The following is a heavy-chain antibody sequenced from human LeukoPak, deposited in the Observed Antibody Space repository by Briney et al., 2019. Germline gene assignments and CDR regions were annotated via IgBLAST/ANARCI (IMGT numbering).Heavy chain of an antibody. J-gene: IGHJ4*02. Sequence: PGGSLRLSCAASGFTFSSYGMHWVRQAPGKGLEWVAVISYDGSNKYYADSVKGRFTISRDNSKNTLYLQMNSLRAEDTAVYYCAKGKAGTTGTNELDYWGQGTLVTVSS. V-gene: IGHV3-30*18. CDR1: GFTFSSYG. CDR2: ISYDGSNK. CDR3: AKGKAGTTGTNELDY. D-gene: IGHD1-1*01.